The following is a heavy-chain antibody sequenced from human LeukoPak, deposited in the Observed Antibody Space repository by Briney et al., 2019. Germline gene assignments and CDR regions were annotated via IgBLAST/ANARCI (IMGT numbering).Heavy chain of an antibody. D-gene: IGHD3-3*01. CDR3: ARGVPEYYDFWSGYFYYFDY. CDR2: IYYSGST. J-gene: IGHJ4*02. Sequence: SETLSLPCTVSGGSISSYYWSWIRQPPGKGLEWIGYIYYSGSTNYNPSLKSRVTISVDTSKNQFSLKLTSVTAADTAVYYCARGVPEYYDFWSGYFYYFDYWGQGTLVTVSS. V-gene: IGHV4-59*01. CDR1: GGSISSYY.